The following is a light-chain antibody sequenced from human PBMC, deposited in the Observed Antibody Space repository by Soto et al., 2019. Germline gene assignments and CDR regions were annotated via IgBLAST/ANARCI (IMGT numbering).Light chain of an antibody. CDR3: SSFTSSVTYV. J-gene: IGLJ1*01. CDR2: EVT. V-gene: IGLV2-18*02. Sequence: QSALTQPPSVCGSPGQSVTISCTGTSGDVGSYNRVSWYQQPPGRAPKLMIYEVTNRPSGVPDRFSGSKSGNTASLTISGLQAEDEADYYCSSFTSSVTYVFGTGTKLTVL. CDR1: SGDVGSYNR.